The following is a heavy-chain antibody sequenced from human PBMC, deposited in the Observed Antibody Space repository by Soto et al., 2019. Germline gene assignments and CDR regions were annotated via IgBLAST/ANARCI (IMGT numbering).Heavy chain of an antibody. J-gene: IGHJ6*02. CDR1: GFSFSSYW. CDR3: ARETWLHFYFYYGLDV. V-gene: IGHV3-7*01. D-gene: IGHD5-12*01. Sequence: EVQLVESGGGLVQPGGSLRLSCLTSGFSFSSYWMSWVRQAPGKGLEWVANIKQNGTEKFYVDSVKGRFTISRDNAKNSLYLEMNSLRAEDTAVYYCARETWLHFYFYYGLDVWGQGTTVTVSS. CDR2: IKQNGTEK.